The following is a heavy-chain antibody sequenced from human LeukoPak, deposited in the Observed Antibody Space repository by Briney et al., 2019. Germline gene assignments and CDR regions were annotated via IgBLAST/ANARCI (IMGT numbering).Heavy chain of an antibody. CDR3: ARTSRRETSYYFDY. D-gene: IGHD3-16*02. J-gene: IGHJ4*02. V-gene: IGHV4-34*01. CDR1: GGSFSGYY. CDR2: INHSGST. Sequence: SETLSLTCAVYGGSFSGYYWSWICQPPGKGLEWIGEINHSGSTNYNPSLKSRVTISVDTSKNQFSLKLSSVTAADTAVYYCARTSRRETSYYFDYWGQGTLVTVSS.